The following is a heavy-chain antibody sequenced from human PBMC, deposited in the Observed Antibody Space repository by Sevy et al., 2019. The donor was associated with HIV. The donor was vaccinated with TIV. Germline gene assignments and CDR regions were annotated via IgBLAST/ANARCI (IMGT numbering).Heavy chain of an antibody. D-gene: IGHD7-27*01. V-gene: IGHV4-59*08. J-gene: IGHJ3*02. CDR3: ARHSNWGSAFDI. Sequence: SETLSLTCTVSGGSISSYYWSWIRQPPGKGLEWIGYIYYSGSTNYNPSLKSRVTISVDTSKNQFSLKLSSVTAADTAVYYCARHSNWGSAFDISGQGTLVTVSS. CDR1: GGSISSYY. CDR2: IYYSGST.